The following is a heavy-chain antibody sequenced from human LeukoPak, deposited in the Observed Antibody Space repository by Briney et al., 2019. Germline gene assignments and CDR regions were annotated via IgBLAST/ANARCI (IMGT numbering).Heavy chain of an antibody. CDR3: ARFHYYDSSGPRSYWFDP. CDR1: GYTFTGYY. V-gene: IGHV1-2*02. D-gene: IGHD3-22*01. Sequence: GASVKVSCKASGYTFTGYYMHWVRQAPGQGLEWMGWINPNSGGTNYAQKFQGRVTMTRDTSISTAYMELSRLRSDDTAVYYCARFHYYDSSGPRSYWFDPWGQGTLVTVSS. CDR2: INPNSGGT. J-gene: IGHJ5*02.